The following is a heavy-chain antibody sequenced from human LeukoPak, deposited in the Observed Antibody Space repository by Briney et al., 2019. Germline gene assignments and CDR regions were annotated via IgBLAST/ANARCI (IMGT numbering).Heavy chain of an antibody. CDR3: VKDVGGSYAFDY. J-gene: IGHJ4*02. CDR2: INDNGGRT. Sequence: GGSLRLSCSASGFTFSRYAMHWVRQAPGKGLEYASGINDNGGRTHYGDSVKGRFSISRDNSKNTLHLQMSTLRAEDTALYYCVKDVGGSYAFDYWGQGILVTVAS. D-gene: IGHD1-26*01. CDR1: GFTFSRYA. V-gene: IGHV3-64D*09.